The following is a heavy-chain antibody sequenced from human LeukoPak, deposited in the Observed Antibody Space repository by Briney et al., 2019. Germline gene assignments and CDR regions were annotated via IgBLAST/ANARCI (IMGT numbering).Heavy chain of an antibody. D-gene: IGHD3-16*02. V-gene: IGHV4-59*01. CDR1: GGSISSYY. Sequence: SETLCLTCTVSGGSISSYYWSWIRQPPGKGLEWIGYIYYSGSTNYNPSLKSRVTISVDTSKNQFSLKLSSVTAADTAVYYCARVMGIMITFGGVIDVWGQGTLVTVSS. J-gene: IGHJ4*02. CDR3: ARVMGIMITFGGVIDV. CDR2: IYYSGST.